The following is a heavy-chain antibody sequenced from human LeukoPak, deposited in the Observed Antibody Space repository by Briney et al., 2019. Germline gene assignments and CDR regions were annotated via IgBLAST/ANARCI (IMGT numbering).Heavy chain of an antibody. CDR3: ARGASRGFDY. CDR2: ISSSSSTT. Sequence: GGSLRLSCAASGSTFSSNSMNWVRQAPGKGREWVSYISSSSSTTYYADSVKGRFTISRDNAKNSLYLQMNSLRDEDTAVYYCARGASRGFDYWGQGTLVTVSS. CDR1: GSTFSSNS. V-gene: IGHV3-48*02. J-gene: IGHJ4*02. D-gene: IGHD5-24*01.